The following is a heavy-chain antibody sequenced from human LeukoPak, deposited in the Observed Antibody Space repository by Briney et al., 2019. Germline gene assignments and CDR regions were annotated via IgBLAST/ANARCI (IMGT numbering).Heavy chain of an antibody. V-gene: IGHV1-3*01. CDR2: INAGNGNT. CDR1: GYTFTSYA. J-gene: IGHJ5*02. Sequence: ASVKVSCKASGYTFTSYAMHWVRQAPGQRLEWMGWINAGNGNTKYSQKFQGRVTITRDTSASTAYMELSSLRSEDTAVYYCARSDRGLYCSSTSCPGYNWFDPWGQGTLVTVSS. CDR3: ARSDRGLYCSSTSCPGYNWFDP. D-gene: IGHD2-2*01.